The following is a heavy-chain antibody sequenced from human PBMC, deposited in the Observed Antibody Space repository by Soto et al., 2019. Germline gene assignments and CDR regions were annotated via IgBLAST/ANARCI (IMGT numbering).Heavy chain of an antibody. V-gene: IGHV3-30*18. D-gene: IGHD3-22*01. CDR3: AKDEYYYSRSGYYIFDS. CDR1: GFTFSSYG. J-gene: IGHJ4*02. CDR2: ISYDGSNK. Sequence: PGGSLTLSCAASGFTFSSYGIHWVRQAPGKVLEWVAVISYDGSNKNYGDCVKGRFTISRDNSKKTLYLQMNSLRPEDTALYYCAKDEYYYSRSGYYIFDSWGQGTLVPVSS.